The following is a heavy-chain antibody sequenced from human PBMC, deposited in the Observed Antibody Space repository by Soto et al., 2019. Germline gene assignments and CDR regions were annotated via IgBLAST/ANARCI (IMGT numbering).Heavy chain of an antibody. Sequence: GGSLRLSCAASGFTFRNYAMHWVRQAPGKGLEWVVVISHDGSKKYYADPLEGRFTISRDNSNNTLYLQMNSLTDEDTAVYYCVRAPGSATVTTSYVDYWGQGTLVTVSS. CDR3: VRAPGSATVTTSYVDY. CDR1: GFTFRNYA. J-gene: IGHJ4*02. CDR2: ISHDGSKK. V-gene: IGHV3-30*03. D-gene: IGHD4-17*01.